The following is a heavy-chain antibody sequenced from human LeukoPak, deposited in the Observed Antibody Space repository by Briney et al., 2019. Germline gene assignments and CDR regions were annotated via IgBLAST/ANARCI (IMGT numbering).Heavy chain of an antibody. V-gene: IGHV1-69-2*01. Sequence: ASVKVSCRVSGYTFTDYYMHWVQQAPGKGLEWMGLVDPEDGETIYAEKFQGRVTITADTSTDTAYMELSSLRSEDTAVYYCATAVATTEIDYWGQGTLVTVSS. CDR1: GYTFTDYY. D-gene: IGHD4-23*01. CDR3: ATAVATTEIDY. CDR2: VDPEDGET. J-gene: IGHJ4*02.